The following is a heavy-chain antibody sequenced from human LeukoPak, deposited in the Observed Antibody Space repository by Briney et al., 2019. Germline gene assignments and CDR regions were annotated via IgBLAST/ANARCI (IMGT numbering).Heavy chain of an antibody. CDR3: ANLGGGWPFVVVTS. D-gene: IGHD2-21*02. CDR2: IYYSGST. CDR1: GDSISSYY. Sequence: PSETLSLTCIVSGDSISSYYWSWIRQPPGKGLEWIGYIYYSGSTNYNPSLKSRVTVSVDTSKNQFSLKLSSVTAAGTALYYCANLGGGWPFVVVTSWGQGTLVTVSS. V-gene: IGHV4-59*12. J-gene: IGHJ4*02.